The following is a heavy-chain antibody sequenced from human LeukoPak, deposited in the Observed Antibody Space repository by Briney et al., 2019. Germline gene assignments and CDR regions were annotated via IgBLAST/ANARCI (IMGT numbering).Heavy chain of an antibody. CDR3: AELGITMIGGV. D-gene: IGHD3-10*02. CDR1: GFTFSTYN. J-gene: IGHJ6*04. Sequence: GGSLRLSCAASGFTFSTYNMNWVRQAPGKGLEWVSSITSTSSYIYYADSVKGRFTISRDNAKNSLYLQMNSLRAEDTAVYYCAELGITMIGGVWGKGTTVTISS. V-gene: IGHV3-21*01. CDR2: ITSTSSYI.